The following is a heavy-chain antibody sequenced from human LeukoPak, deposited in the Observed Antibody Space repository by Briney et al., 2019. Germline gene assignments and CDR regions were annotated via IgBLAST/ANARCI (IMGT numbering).Heavy chain of an antibody. V-gene: IGHV3-30*01. CDR1: GFTFSHYA. CDR3: ARDWATGGNYYFMDV. D-gene: IGHD3-16*01. J-gene: IGHJ6*03. CDR2: ISYDGSSK. Sequence: PGGSLRLSCAASGFTFSHYAMYWVRQAPGKGLEWVAVISYDGSSKYYADSVKGRFTISRDNSKNTLYLQMHSLRAEDTAVYYCARDWATGGNYYFMDVWGTGITVTVSS.